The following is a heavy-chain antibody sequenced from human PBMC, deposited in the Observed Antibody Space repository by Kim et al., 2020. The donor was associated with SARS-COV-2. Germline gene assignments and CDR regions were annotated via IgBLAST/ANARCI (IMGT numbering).Heavy chain of an antibody. Sequence: SETLSLTCAVYGGSFSGYYWSWIRQPPGKGLEWIGEINHSGSTNYNPSLKSRVTISVDTSKNQFSLKLSSVTAADTAVYYCARGRSMGYSYVYFDYWGQG. D-gene: IGHD5-18*01. CDR2: INHSGST. CDR3: ARGRSMGYSYVYFDY. V-gene: IGHV4-34*01. CDR1: GGSFSGYY. J-gene: IGHJ4*02.